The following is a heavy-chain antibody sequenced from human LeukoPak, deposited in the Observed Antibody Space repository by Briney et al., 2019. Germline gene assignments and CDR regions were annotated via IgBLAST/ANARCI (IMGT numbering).Heavy chain of an antibody. CDR1: GFTFSSYD. CDR3: ARADGGNPPLSDY. D-gene: IGHD4-23*01. V-gene: IGHV3-13*01. CDR2: IGTAGDT. Sequence: PGGSLRLSCAASGFTFSSYDMHWVRQATGKGLEWVSAIGTAGDTYYPGSVKGRFTISRENAKNSLYLQMNSLRAGDTAVYYCARADGGNPPLSDYWGQGTLVTVSS. J-gene: IGHJ4*02.